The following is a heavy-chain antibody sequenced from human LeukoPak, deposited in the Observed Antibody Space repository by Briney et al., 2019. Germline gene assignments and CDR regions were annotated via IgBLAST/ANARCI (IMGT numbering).Heavy chain of an antibody. Sequence: GGSLRLFCAASGFTFSSYWMCWARQAPGKGLEWVAIIKQDGSDKYYVDSVEGRFIISRDNAKNSLYLQMNSLRAEDTAVYYCLTSTRSHRFDYWGQGTLVTVSS. D-gene: IGHD2-15*01. V-gene: IGHV3-7*01. CDR1: GFTFSSYW. CDR3: LTSTRSHRFDY. J-gene: IGHJ4*02. CDR2: IKQDGSDK.